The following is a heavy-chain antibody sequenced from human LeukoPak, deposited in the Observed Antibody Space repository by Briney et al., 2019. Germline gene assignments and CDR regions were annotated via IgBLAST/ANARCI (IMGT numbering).Heavy chain of an antibody. Sequence: GGSLRLSCAASGFILSDYNMNWVRQAPGKGLEWVSFIAISGTYITYADSVKGRFTISRENAKNSLYLQMNSLRAEDTAVSYCTRDVSATARAYDYWGQGTLVTVSS. CDR2: IAISGTYI. D-gene: IGHD1-26*01. J-gene: IGHJ4*02. V-gene: IGHV3-21*01. CDR3: TRDVSATARAYDY. CDR1: GFILSDYN.